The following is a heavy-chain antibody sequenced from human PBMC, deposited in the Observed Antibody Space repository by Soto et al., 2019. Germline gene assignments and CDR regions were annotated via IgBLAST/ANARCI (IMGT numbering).Heavy chain of an antibody. CDR2: ISAYNGNT. CDR1: GYTFTSYA. Sequence: ASVKVSCKASGYTFTSYAMRVRQAPGQRLEWMGWISAYNGNTKYSQKLQGRVTMTTDTSTSTAYMELRSLRSDDTAVYYCARNPYYYGSGSYFVGTYFDYWGQGTLVTV. CDR3: ARNPYYYGSGSYFVGTYFDY. J-gene: IGHJ4*02. D-gene: IGHD3-10*01. V-gene: IGHV1-18*01.